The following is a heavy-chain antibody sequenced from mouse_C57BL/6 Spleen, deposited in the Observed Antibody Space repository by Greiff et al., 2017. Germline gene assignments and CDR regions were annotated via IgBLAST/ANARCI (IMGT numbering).Heavy chain of an antibody. CDR3: ARSRGIEAMDY. CDR2: IYPGSGST. Sequence: QVQLQQPGAELVKPGASVKMSCKASGYTFTSYWITWVKQRPGQGLEWIGDIYPGSGSTNYNEKFKSKATLTVDTSSSTAYMQLSSLTSEDSAIYYCARSRGIEAMDYWGQGTSVTVSS. V-gene: IGHV1-55*01. CDR1: GYTFTSYW. J-gene: IGHJ4*01.